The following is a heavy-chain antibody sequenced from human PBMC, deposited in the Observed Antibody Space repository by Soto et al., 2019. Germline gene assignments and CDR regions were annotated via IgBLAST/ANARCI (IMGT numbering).Heavy chain of an antibody. D-gene: IGHD1-20*01. V-gene: IGHV5-51*01. J-gene: IGHJ6*02. CDR3: ARQGYNPPYYYYGMDV. CDR1: GYSFTSYW. Sequence: PGESLKISCKGSGYSFTSYWIGWVRQMPGKGLEWMGIIYPGDSGTRYSPSFQGQVTISADKSISTAYLQWSSLKASDTAMYYCARQGYNPPYYYYGMDVWDQGTTVTVSS. CDR2: IYPGDSGT.